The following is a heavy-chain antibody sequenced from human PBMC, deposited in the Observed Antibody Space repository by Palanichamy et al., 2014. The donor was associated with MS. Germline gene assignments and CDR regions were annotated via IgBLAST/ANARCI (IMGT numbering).Heavy chain of an antibody. CDR1: GGSISSGDYY. Sequence: QVQLQESGPGLVKPSQTLSLTRTVSGGSISSGDYYWSWIRQPPGKGLEWIGYIYYSGSTYYNPSLKSRVTISVDTSKNQFSLKLSSVTAADTAVYYCARVTSGYSSSHLYYFDYWGQGTLVTVSS. CDR2: IYYSGST. D-gene: IGHD6-13*01. V-gene: IGHV4-30-4*01. J-gene: IGHJ4*02. CDR3: ARVTSGYSSSHLYYFDY.